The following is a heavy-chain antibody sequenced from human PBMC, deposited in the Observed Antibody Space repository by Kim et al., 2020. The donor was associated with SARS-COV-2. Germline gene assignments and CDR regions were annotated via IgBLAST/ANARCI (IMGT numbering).Heavy chain of an antibody. Sequence: GGSLRLSCAASGFTFSSYAMHWVRQAPGKGLEYVSAISSNGGSTYYANSVKGRFTISRDNSKNTLYLQMGSLRAEDMAVYYCARGPFLTGDYYYYGMDVWGQGTTVTVSS. J-gene: IGHJ6*02. CDR3: ARGPFLTGDYYYYGMDV. CDR2: ISSNGGST. CDR1: GFTFSSYA. D-gene: IGHD3-9*01. V-gene: IGHV3-64*01.